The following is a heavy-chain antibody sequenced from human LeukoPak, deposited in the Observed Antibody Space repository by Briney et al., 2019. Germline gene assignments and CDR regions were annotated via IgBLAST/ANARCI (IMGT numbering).Heavy chain of an antibody. CDR1: GFTLSSYA. V-gene: IGHV3-30*04. Sequence: PGGSLRLSCAASGFTLSSYAMHWVRQAPGKGLEWVAVISYGGNNKYYADSVRGRFTISRDNSKNTLYLQMNSLRAEDTAVYYCAKGGLVHPLHIWGQGTMVTVSS. CDR3: AKGGLVHPLHI. J-gene: IGHJ3*02. CDR2: ISYGGNNK. D-gene: IGHD3/OR15-3a*01.